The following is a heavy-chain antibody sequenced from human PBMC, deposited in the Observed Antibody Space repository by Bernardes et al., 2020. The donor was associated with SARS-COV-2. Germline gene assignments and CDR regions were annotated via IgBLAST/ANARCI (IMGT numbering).Heavy chain of an antibody. J-gene: IGHJ4*02. D-gene: IGHD4-4*01. CDR2: ISYDGSNK. Sequence: GGSLRLSCAASGFTFSDNALHWVRQAPGKGLEWVAVISYDGSNKYYADSVKGRFTISRDNSKNTLYLQMNSLRTEDTAVYFCARDVDEYNNYPGGYWGQGTLVTVSS. CDR3: ARDVDEYNNYPGGY. CDR1: GFTFSDNA. V-gene: IGHV3-30-3*01.